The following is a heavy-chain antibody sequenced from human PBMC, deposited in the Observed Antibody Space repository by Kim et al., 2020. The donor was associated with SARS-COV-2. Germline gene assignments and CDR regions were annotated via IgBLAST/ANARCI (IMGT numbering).Heavy chain of an antibody. CDR3: ARQGKVGATFDY. Sequence: YYPPPLKSRVTISVDTSKNQCSLKLSSVTAADTAVYCCARQGKVGATFDYWGQGTLVTVSS. J-gene: IGHJ4*02. D-gene: IGHD1-26*01. V-gene: IGHV4-39*01.